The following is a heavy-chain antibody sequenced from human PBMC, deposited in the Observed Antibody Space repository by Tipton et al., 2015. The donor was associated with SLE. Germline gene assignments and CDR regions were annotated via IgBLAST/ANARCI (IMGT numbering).Heavy chain of an antibody. D-gene: IGHD3-10*01. CDR3: ARSYYGSRHYYTHADH. J-gene: IGHJ4*02. CDR2: ISPYNGNT. V-gene: IGHV1-18*01. CDR1: GYIFTNYD. Sequence: QLVQSGAEVKKPGASVKVSCKTSGYIFTNYDITWVRQAPGQGLEWMGWISPYNGNTDSAQNLQGRVTMTADTSTTTAYMELRSLRSDDTAVYYCARSYYGSRHYYTHADHWGQGTQVTVSS.